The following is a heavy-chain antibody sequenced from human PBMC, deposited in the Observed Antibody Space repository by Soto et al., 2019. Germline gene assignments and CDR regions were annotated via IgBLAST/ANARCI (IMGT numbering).Heavy chain of an antibody. CDR1: GYTFTSYG. D-gene: IGHD3-9*01. J-gene: IGHJ3*02. V-gene: IGHV1-18*04. CDR2: ISAYNGNT. CDR3: APLFGYDIAGAFDI. Sequence: QVQRVQSGAEVKKPGASVKVSCKASGYTFTSYGISWVRQAPGQGLEWMGWISAYNGNTNYAQKLQGRVTMTRDTSISTAYMELSRLRSDDTAVYYCAPLFGYDIAGAFDIWGQGTMVTVSS.